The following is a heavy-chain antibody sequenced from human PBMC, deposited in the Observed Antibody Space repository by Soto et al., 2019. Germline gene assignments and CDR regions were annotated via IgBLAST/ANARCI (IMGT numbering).Heavy chain of an antibody. CDR2: IGTAGDT. V-gene: IGHV3-13*01. Sequence: GGSLRLSCAASGFTFSSYDMHWVRQATGKGLEWVSAIGTAGDTYYPGSVKGRFTISRENAKNSLYLQMNSLRAGDTAVYYCARARGYCSSTSCYAPGGYYYYMDVWGKGTTVTVSS. CDR1: GFTFSSYD. D-gene: IGHD2-2*01. J-gene: IGHJ6*03. CDR3: ARARGYCSSTSCYAPGGYYYYMDV.